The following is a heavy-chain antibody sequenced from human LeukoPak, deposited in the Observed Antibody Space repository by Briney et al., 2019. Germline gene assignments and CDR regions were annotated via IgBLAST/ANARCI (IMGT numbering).Heavy chain of an antibody. V-gene: IGHV3-21*01. CDR2: ISSSSSYI. J-gene: IGHJ4*02. CDR3: ARLTLSPSIAAAGNDY. Sequence: GGSLRLSCAASGFTFSSYWMSWVRQAPGKGLEWVSSISSSSSYIYYADSVKGRFTISRDNAKNSLYLQMNSLRAEDTAVYYCARLTLSPSIAAAGNDYWGQGTLVTVSS. D-gene: IGHD6-13*01. CDR1: GFTFSSYW.